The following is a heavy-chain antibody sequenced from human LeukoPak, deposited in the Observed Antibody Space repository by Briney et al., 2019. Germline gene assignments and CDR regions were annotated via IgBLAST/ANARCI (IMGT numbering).Heavy chain of an antibody. CDR1: GVSISSNY. D-gene: IGHD3-10*01. Sequence: SETLSLTCTVSGVSISSNYWGWLRQPPGKGLEWIGYIYYSGSTNYNPSLKSRATISVDTSKNQFSLNLSSVPAADTAVYYCARGSGSGSPPWYWGQGTLVTVSS. CDR2: IYYSGST. J-gene: IGHJ4*02. CDR3: ARGSGSGSPPWY. V-gene: IGHV4-59*01.